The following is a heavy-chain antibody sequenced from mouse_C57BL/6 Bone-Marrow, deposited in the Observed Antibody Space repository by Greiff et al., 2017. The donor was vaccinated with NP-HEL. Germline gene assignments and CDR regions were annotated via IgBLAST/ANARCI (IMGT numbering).Heavy chain of an antibody. Sequence: QVQLQQSGPELVKPGASVKISCKASGYAFSSSWMNWVKQRPGKGLEWIGRIYPGDGDTNYNGKFKGKATLTADKSSSTAYMQLSSLTSEDSAVYFCARQDYYGVRDYWGQGTTLTVSS. J-gene: IGHJ2*01. CDR3: ARQDYYGVRDY. D-gene: IGHD1-1*01. CDR2: IYPGDGDT. V-gene: IGHV1-82*01. CDR1: GYAFSSSW.